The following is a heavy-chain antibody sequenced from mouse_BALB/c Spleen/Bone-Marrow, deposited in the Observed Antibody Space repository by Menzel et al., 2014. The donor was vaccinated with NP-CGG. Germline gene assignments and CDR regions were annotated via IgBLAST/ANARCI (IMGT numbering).Heavy chain of an antibody. CDR3: TRRRLVSDYYSMDY. Sequence: VQLQQSGAELVKPGASVKLSCKASVYTFTSYYLYWVKQRPGQGLEWIGEFNPSNGGTNFNERFRSNPSLTVDKSYNTAYMQLNILTSEDSAVYYFTRRRLVSDYYSMDYGGQGTSVTVSS. V-gene: IGHV1S81*02. D-gene: IGHD2-10*02. CDR1: VYTFTSYY. J-gene: IGHJ4*01. CDR2: FNPSNGGT.